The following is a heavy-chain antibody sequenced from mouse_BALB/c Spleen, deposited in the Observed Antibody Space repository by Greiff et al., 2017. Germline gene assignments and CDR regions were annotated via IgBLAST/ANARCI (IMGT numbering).Heavy chain of an antibody. Sequence: VQLQQSGPGLVQPSQCLSITCTASGFSLTSYGVHWVRQSPGKGLEWLGVIWSGGSTDNNAAFISSLSISKDNSKSQVFFKMNSLQADDTAIYYCARNFDYDVFAYWGQGTLVTVSA. D-gene: IGHD2-4*01. CDR3: ARNFDYDVFAY. V-gene: IGHV2-4-1*01. J-gene: IGHJ3*01. CDR2: IWSGGST. CDR1: GFSLTSYG.